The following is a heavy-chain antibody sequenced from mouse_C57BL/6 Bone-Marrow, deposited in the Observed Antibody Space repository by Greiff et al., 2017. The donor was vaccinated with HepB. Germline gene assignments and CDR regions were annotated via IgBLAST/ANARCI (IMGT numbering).Heavy chain of an antibody. D-gene: IGHD1-1*01. J-gene: IGHJ2*01. Sequence: VQLKESEGGLVQPGSSMKLSCTASGFTFSDYYMAWVRQVPEKGLEWVANINYDGSSTYYLDSLKSRFIISRDNAKNILYLQMSSLKSEDTATYYCARGIYYYGFDYWGQGTTLTVSS. CDR1: GFTFSDYY. CDR3: ARGIYYYGFDY. V-gene: IGHV5-16*01. CDR2: INYDGSST.